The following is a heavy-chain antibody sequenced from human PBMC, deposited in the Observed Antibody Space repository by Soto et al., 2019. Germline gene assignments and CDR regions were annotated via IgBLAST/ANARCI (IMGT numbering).Heavy chain of an antibody. V-gene: IGHV3-23*01. J-gene: IGHJ4*02. D-gene: IGHD3-3*01. CDR1: GFTFSSYA. Sequence: PGGSLRLSCAASGFTFSSYAMSWVRQAPEKGQERVSAISGSGGSTYYADSVKGRFTISRDNSKNTLYLQMNSLRAEDTAVYYCAKDQDNGDFWSGYFLSVDYWGQGTLVTVSS. CDR3: AKDQDNGDFWSGYFLSVDY. CDR2: ISGSGGST.